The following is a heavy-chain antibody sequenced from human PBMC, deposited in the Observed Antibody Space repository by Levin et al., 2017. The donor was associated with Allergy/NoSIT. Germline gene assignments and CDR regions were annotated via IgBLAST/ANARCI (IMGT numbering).Heavy chain of an antibody. CDR1: GFTFSSYA. D-gene: IGHD6-19*01. CDR3: AKSGIPVPATEIDY. J-gene: IGHJ4*02. Sequence: PGGSLRLSCAASGFTFSSYAMSWVRQAPGKGLEWVSAISGSGGSTYYADSVKGRFTISRDNSKNTLYLQMNSLRAEDTAVYYCAKSGIPVPATEIDYWGQGTLVTVSS. CDR2: ISGSGGST. V-gene: IGHV3-23*01.